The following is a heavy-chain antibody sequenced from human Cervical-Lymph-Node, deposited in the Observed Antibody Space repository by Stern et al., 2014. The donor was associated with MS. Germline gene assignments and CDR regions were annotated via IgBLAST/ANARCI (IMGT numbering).Heavy chain of an antibody. CDR2: IKQDGSEK. CDR3: ASHGYNYSHRYFEY. Sequence: EVQLEESGGGLVQPGGSLRLSCAASGFTFDTYWMSWVRQAPGKGLEWVTNIKQDGSEKFYVDSVKGRFTISRDNAKNSLYLQMNSLRAEDTAVYYCASHGYNYSHRYFEYWGQGTLVTVSS. D-gene: IGHD5-18*01. CDR1: GFTFDTYW. V-gene: IGHV3-7*01. J-gene: IGHJ4*02.